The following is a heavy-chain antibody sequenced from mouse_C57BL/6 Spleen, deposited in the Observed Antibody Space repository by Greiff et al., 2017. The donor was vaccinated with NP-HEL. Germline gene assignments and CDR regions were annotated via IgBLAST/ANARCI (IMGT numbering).Heavy chain of an antibody. CDR2: INPNNGGT. CDR1: GYTFTDYY. Sequence: EVQLQQSGPELVKPGASVKISCKASGYTFTDYYMNWVKQSHGKSLEWIGDINPNNGGTSYNQKFKGKATLTVDKSSSTAYMELRSLTSEDSAVYYCARRHYYGSSYYAMDYWGQGTSVTVSS. V-gene: IGHV1-26*01. J-gene: IGHJ4*01. CDR3: ARRHYYGSSYYAMDY. D-gene: IGHD1-1*01.